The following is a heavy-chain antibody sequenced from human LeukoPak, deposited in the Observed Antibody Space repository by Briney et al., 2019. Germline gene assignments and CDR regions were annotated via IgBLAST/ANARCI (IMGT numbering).Heavy chain of an antibody. CDR1: GYTFISYD. D-gene: IGHD3-10*01. Sequence: ASVKVSCKASGYTFISYDINWVRQATGQGLEWMGWMNPNSGNTGYAQKFQGRVTMTRNTSISTAYMELSSLRSEDTAVYYCARVPSRRAVRGAPTAYYYGMDVWGQGTTVTVSS. J-gene: IGHJ6*02. CDR2: MNPNSGNT. V-gene: IGHV1-8*01. CDR3: ARVPSRRAVRGAPTAYYYGMDV.